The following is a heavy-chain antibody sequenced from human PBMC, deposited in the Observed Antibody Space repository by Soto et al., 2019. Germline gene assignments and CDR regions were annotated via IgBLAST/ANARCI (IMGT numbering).Heavy chain of an antibody. Sequence: SGPTLVNPTQTLTLTCTFSGFSLSTSGVGVGWIRQPPGKALEWLALIYWNDDKRYSPSLKSRLTITKDTSKNQVVLTMTNMDPVDTATYYCAHRLYCSSTSCYTDYYYGMDVWGKGTTVTVS. D-gene: IGHD2-2*02. CDR1: GFSLSTSGVG. V-gene: IGHV2-5*01. CDR2: IYWNDDK. J-gene: IGHJ6*04. CDR3: AHRLYCSSTSCYTDYYYGMDV.